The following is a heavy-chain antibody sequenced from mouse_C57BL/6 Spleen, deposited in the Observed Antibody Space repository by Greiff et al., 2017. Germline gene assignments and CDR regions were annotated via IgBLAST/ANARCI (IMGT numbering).Heavy chain of an antibody. Sequence: VQLQQSGPELVKPGASVKMSCKASGYTFTDYNMHWVKQSHGKSLEWIGVINPYNGGTSYNQKFKGKATLTVDKSSSTAYMELNSLTSEDSAVYYCARRGGDEGAMDYWGQGTSVTVSS. V-gene: IGHV1-19*01. CDR3: ARRGGDEGAMDY. J-gene: IGHJ4*01. CDR2: INPYNGGT. CDR1: GYTFTDYN.